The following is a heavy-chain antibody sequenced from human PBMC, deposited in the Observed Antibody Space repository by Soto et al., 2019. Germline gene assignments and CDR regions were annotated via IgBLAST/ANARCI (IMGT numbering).Heavy chain of an antibody. CDR2: IDVGNGNT. CDR3: ASSYCGSGTPKDYYYVMDV. J-gene: IGHJ6*02. V-gene: IGHV1-3*01. D-gene: IGHD3-10*01. Sequence: ASVKVSCKTSGFTFSSSAVHWVRQARGHRLQWIGWIDVGNGNTKYSQKFQGRVTITRDTSASTAYMELSSLRSEDTAVYYCASSYCGSGTPKDYYYVMDVWGQGTTVTVS. CDR1: GFTFSSSA.